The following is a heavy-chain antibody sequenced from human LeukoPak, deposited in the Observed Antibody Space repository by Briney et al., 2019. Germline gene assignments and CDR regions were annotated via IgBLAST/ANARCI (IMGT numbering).Heavy chain of an antibody. D-gene: IGHD3-10*01. CDR3: ARHRGSSPWLADQSNWFDP. CDR1: GGSISSYY. J-gene: IGHJ5*02. V-gene: IGHV4-4*09. Sequence: SETLSLTCTVSGGSISSYYWSWIRQPPGKGLEWIGYINTSGSTNYNPSLKSRVTISVDTSKNQFSLKLSSVTAADTAVYYCARHRGSSPWLADQSNWFDPWGQGTLVTVSS. CDR2: INTSGST.